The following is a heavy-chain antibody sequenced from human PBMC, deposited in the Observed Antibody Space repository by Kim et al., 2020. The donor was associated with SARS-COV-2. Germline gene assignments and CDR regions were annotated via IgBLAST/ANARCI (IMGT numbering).Heavy chain of an antibody. D-gene: IGHD3-10*01. Sequence: SQTLSLTCAISGDSVSSNSYTWNWIRQSPSRGLEWLGRTYYMSKWYNDYALSVKSRITINPDTSKNQLSLQLNSVTPEDTAVYYCARISHGDHGSGSYWGQGTLVTVSS. CDR3: ARISHGDHGSGSY. CDR1: GDSVSSNSYT. J-gene: IGHJ4*02. CDR2: TYYMSKWYN. V-gene: IGHV6-1*01.